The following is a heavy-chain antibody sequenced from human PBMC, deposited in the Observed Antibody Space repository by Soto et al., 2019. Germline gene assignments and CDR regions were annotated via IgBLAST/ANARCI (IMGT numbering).Heavy chain of an antibody. J-gene: IGHJ6*02. V-gene: IGHV4-34*01. CDR1: GGSFSNYY. CDR3: ARGAWAYCGAASLRYCMDL. D-gene: IGHD2-21*01. CDR2: INHSGST. Sequence: QVQLQQWGAGLLKPSETLSLTCAVYGGSFSNYYWSWIRQPPGKGLEWIGEINHSGSTNYNPALTSRLTIPVDTSKHHFSLRLRSVTAADTAVYYSARGAWAYCGAASLRYCMDLCGQRPTVTLSS.